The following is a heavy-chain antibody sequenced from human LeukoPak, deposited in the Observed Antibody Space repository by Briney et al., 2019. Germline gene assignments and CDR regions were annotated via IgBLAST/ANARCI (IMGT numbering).Heavy chain of an antibody. CDR2: FDPEDGET. D-gene: IGHD6-19*01. Sequence: ASVKVSCKVSGYTLTQLVIHWVRQAPGKGLEWMGGFDPEDGETIYAQKFQGRVTMTEDTSTDTAYMELSSLRSEDTAVYYCATAASVAVDYWGQGTLVTVSS. V-gene: IGHV1-24*01. CDR3: ATAASVAVDY. CDR1: GYTLTQLV. J-gene: IGHJ4*02.